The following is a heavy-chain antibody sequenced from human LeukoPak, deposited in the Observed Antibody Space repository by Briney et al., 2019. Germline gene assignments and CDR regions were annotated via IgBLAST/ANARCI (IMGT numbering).Heavy chain of an antibody. Sequence: GESLKISCKGSGYSFTSYWIGWVRQLPGKGLEWMGIIYPGDSDPRYSPSFQGQVTISADKSISTAYLQWSSLKASDTAMYYCARLGTSGSYWYYYMDVWGKGTTVTVSS. CDR2: IYPGDSDP. CDR1: GYSFTSYW. CDR3: ARLGTSGSYWYYYMDV. V-gene: IGHV5-51*01. J-gene: IGHJ6*03. D-gene: IGHD1-26*01.